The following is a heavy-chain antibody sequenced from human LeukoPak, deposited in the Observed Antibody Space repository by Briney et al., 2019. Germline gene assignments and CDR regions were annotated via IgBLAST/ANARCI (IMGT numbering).Heavy chain of an antibody. CDR3: ARVSAGIPDYYYYMDV. D-gene: IGHD6-13*01. J-gene: IGHJ6*03. CDR1: GGSISSGGYS. CDR2: IYYSGST. V-gene: IGHV4-61*08. Sequence: PSETLSLTCAVSGGSISSGGYSWSWIRQPPGTGLEWIGYIYYSGSTNYNPSLKSRVTISVDTSKNQFSLKLSSVTAADTAVYYCARVSAGIPDYYYYMDVWGKGTTVTVSS.